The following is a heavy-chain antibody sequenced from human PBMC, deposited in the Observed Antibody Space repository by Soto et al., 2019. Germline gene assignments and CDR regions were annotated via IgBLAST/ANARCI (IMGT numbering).Heavy chain of an antibody. CDR3: ARDVSGPGATYVMDV. CDR1: GGTFSSYA. CDR2: IIPIFGTA. V-gene: IGHV1-69*05. J-gene: IGHJ6*02. Sequence: SVKVSCKASGGTFSSYAISWVRQAPGQGLEWMGGIIPIFGTANYAQKFRGRVTFTRDESTSTAYMELSSLTYDDTAVYYCARDVSGPGATYVMDVWGQGTTVTVSS. D-gene: IGHD2-2*01.